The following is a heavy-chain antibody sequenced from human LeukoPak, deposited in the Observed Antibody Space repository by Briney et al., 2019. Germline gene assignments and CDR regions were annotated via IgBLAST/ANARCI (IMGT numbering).Heavy chain of an antibody. V-gene: IGHV1-69*05. J-gene: IGHJ6*03. CDR1: GGTFSSYA. D-gene: IGHD6-6*01. CDR2: IIPIFGTA. CDR3: ARSSGYCYYMDV. Sequence: GASVKVSCKASGGTFSSYAISWVRQAPGQGLEWMGGIIPIFGTANYAQKFQGRVTITTDESTSTAYMELSSLRSEDTAVYYCARSSGYCYYMDVWGKGTTVTVSS.